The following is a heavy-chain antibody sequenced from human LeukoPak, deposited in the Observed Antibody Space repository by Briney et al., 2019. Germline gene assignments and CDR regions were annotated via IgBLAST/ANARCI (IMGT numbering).Heavy chain of an antibody. V-gene: IGHV4-30-4*01. J-gene: IGHJ1*01. Sequence: SETLSLTCTVSGGSISSGDYYWSWIRQPPGKGLEWIGYIYYSGSTYYNPSLKSRVTISVDTSKNQFSLKLSSVTAADTAVYYCARKTTNSGSYPGHFQHWGQGTLVTVSS. CDR1: GGSISSGDYY. CDR3: ARKTTNSGSYPGHFQH. CDR2: IYYSGST. D-gene: IGHD1-26*01.